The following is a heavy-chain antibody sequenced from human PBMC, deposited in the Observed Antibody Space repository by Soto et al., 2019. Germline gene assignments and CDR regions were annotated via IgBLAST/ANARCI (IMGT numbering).Heavy chain of an antibody. D-gene: IGHD3-10*01. CDR1: GGSVSSGSYY. CDR2: IYYSGST. V-gene: IGHV4-61*01. CDR3: ARGPEESGRFDY. J-gene: IGHJ4*02. Sequence: QVQLQESGPGLVKPSETLSLTCTVSGGSVSSGSYYWSWIRQPPGKGLEWIGYIYYSGSTNYNPSLKGRVTISVDTSKNQFSLKLSSVTAADTAVYYCARGPEESGRFDYWGQGTLVTVSS.